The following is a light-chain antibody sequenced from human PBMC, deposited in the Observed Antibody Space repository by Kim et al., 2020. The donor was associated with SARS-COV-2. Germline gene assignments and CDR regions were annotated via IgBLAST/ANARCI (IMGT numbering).Light chain of an antibody. CDR1: SLRSYY. CDR3: NSRDRSGNHV. Sequence: SSELTQDPAVSVALGQTVRITCQGDSLRSYYASWYQQKPGQAPVLVIYGKNNRPSGIPDRISGSSSGNTASLTITGAQAEDVADYYCNSRDRSGNHVFGTGTKVTVL. J-gene: IGLJ1*01. V-gene: IGLV3-19*01. CDR2: GKN.